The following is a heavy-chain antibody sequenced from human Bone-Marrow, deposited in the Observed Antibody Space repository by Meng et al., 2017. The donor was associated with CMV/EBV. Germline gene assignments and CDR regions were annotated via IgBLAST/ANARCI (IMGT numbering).Heavy chain of an antibody. D-gene: IGHD6-19*01. V-gene: IGHV4-34*01. CDR3: GRNPPQWYYYGMDV. CDR1: GFTFSNYW. Sequence: GSLRLSCAASGFTFSNYWVHWVRQPPGKGLEWIGEIDHSGSASYNPSLKSRIIISVDSSNKQFSLKLTSVTAADTAVYYCGRNPPQWYYYGMDVWGQGTTVTVSS. J-gene: IGHJ6*02. CDR2: IDHSGSA.